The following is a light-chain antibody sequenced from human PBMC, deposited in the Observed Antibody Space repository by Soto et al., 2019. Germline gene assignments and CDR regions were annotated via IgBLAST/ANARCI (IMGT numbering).Light chain of an antibody. Sequence: DIQMTQSPSSLSASIGDRVTITCRASQTISNFLNWYQQKPGKAPKLLIFAASSLQSGVPSRFSGSGSGTDFTLTISSLQSEDFATYYCQQTYSAQYTFGQGTKLEIK. CDR2: AAS. V-gene: IGKV1-39*01. CDR3: QQTYSAQYT. J-gene: IGKJ2*01. CDR1: QTISNF.